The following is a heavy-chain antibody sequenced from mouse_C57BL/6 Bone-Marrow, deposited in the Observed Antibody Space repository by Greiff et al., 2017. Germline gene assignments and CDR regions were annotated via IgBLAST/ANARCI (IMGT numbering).Heavy chain of an antibody. CDR1: GYTFTSYT. V-gene: IGHV1-4*01. Sequence: VQLQQSGAELARPGASVKMSCKASGYTFTSYTMHWVKQRPGQGLERIGYINPSSGYTKYNKKFKDKATLTADKSSSTAYMQLSSLTSEDSAVYYCARWGYYGSSTVLDYWGQGTTLTVSS. CDR2: INPSSGYT. CDR3: ARWGYYGSSTVLDY. D-gene: IGHD1-1*01. J-gene: IGHJ2*01.